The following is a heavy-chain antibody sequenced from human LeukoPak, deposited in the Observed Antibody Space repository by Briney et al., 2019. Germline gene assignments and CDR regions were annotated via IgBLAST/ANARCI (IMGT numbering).Heavy chain of an antibody. Sequence: SETLSLTCTVSGGSISSYYWSWIRQPPGKGLEWIGYIYYGGSTNYNPSLKSRVTISLDTSRNQFSLKLSSVTAADTAVYYCARRHSLWFGESASNWFDPWGQGTLVTVSS. V-gene: IGHV4-59*01. CDR3: ARRHSLWFGESASNWFDP. D-gene: IGHD3-10*01. CDR2: IYYGGST. J-gene: IGHJ5*02. CDR1: GGSISSYY.